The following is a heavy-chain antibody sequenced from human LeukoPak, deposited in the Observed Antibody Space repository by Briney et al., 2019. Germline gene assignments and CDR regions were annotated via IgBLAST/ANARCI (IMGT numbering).Heavy chain of an antibody. Sequence: GGSLRLSCAASGFTFSSYWMHWVRQAPGKGLVWVSRIKSDGSSTSYADSVQGRFTISRDNAKNTLYLQMNSLRAEDTAVYYCASQTVVGATDYWGQGTQVTVSS. V-gene: IGHV3-74*01. J-gene: IGHJ4*02. D-gene: IGHD1-26*01. CDR1: GFTFSSYW. CDR2: IKSDGSST. CDR3: ASQTVVGATDY.